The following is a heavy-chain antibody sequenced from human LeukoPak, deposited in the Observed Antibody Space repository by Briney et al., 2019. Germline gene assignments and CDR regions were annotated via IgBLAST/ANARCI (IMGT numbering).Heavy chain of an antibody. J-gene: IGHJ4*02. V-gene: IGHV3-23*01. CDR1: GFTFSSYA. D-gene: IGHD4-17*01. CDR2: ISGSGGST. CDR3: AKVKDYGDYGVYFDY. Sequence: GGSLRLSCAASGFTFSSYAMSWVRQAPGKGLEWVSAISGSGGSTYYADSVKGRFTISRDNSKSTLYLQMNSLRAEDTAVYYCAKVKDYGDYGVYFDYWGQGTLVTVSS.